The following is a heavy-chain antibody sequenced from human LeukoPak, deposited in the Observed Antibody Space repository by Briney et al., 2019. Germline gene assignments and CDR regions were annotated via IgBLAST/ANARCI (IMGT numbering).Heavy chain of an antibody. CDR3: ARARRRFDP. V-gene: IGHV4-34*01. Sequence: SETLSLTCAVYGGSFSGYYWSWIRQPPGKGLEWIGEINHSGSTNYNPSLKSRVTISVGTSKNQFSLKLSSVTAADTAVYYCARARRRFDPWGQGTLVTVSS. J-gene: IGHJ5*02. CDR1: GGSFSGYY. CDR2: INHSGST.